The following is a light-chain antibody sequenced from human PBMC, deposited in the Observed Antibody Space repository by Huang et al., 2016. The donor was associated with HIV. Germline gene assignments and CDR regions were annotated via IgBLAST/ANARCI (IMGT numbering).Light chain of an antibody. V-gene: IGKV3-20*01. Sequence: EIVLTQSPGTLSLSPGERATLSCRASQSVSSSYLAWYQQKPGQAPRLLIYGASSRATGSPDRCSGSGSGTDFTLTISRLEPEDFAVYYCQQYGSSLPVTFGQGTKLEIK. CDR2: GAS. CDR1: QSVSSSY. CDR3: QQYGSSLPVT. J-gene: IGKJ2*01.